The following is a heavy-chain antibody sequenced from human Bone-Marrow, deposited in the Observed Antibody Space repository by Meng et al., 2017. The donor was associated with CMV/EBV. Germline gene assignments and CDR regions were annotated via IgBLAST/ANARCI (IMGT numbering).Heavy chain of an antibody. Sequence: SVKVSCKASGGTFSSYAISWVRQAPGQGLEWMGGIIPIFGTANYAQKFQGRVTITTDESTSTAYMELSSLRSEDKAVYYCAIPQYSGYERVPYGGMDVWGQGTTVTVSS. CDR3: AIPQYSGYERVPYGGMDV. CDR1: GGTFSSYA. V-gene: IGHV1-69*05. D-gene: IGHD5-12*01. CDR2: IIPIFGTA. J-gene: IGHJ6*02.